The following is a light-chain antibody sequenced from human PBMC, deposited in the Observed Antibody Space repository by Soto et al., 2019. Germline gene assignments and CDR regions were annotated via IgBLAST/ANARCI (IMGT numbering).Light chain of an antibody. J-gene: IGLJ1*01. CDR1: TGDLAIYNY. V-gene: IGLV2-14*01. CDR3: SSYTDSSNYV. Sequence: QSVLTQPASVSGSPGQSITISCTGTTGDLAIYNYVSWYQQQPGKAPKLMIYQVTNRPSGVSNRFSGSRSGNTASLTISGLQAEDEADYYCSSYTDSSNYVFGTGTKGTVL. CDR2: QVT.